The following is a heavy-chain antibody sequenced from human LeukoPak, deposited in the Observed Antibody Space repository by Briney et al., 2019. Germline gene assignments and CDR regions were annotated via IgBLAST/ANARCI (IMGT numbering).Heavy chain of an antibody. J-gene: IGHJ4*02. V-gene: IGHV4-31*03. CDR3: ARVGTYYYDSSGYYYVGYFDY. D-gene: IGHD3-22*01. Sequence: PSQTPSLTCTVSGGSISSGGYYWSWIRQHPGKGLEWIGYIYYSGSTYYNPSLKSRVTISVDTSKNQFSLKLSSVTAADTAVYYCARVGTYYYDSSGYYYVGYFDYWGQGTLVTVSS. CDR2: IYYSGST. CDR1: GGSISSGGYY.